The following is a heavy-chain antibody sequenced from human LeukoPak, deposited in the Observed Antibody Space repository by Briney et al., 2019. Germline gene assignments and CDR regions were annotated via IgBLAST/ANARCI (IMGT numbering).Heavy chain of an antibody. Sequence: GGSLRLSCAASGFTFSNYWMSWVRQAPGKGREGVANINQDGGGKYYVDSVKGRFTISRDNAKNSLYLQMNSLRAEDTAVYYCGRDMDVWGQGTTVTVSS. D-gene: IGHD3-10*01. CDR2: INQDGGGK. V-gene: IGHV3-7*01. J-gene: IGHJ6*02. CDR3: GRDMDV. CDR1: GFTFSNYW.